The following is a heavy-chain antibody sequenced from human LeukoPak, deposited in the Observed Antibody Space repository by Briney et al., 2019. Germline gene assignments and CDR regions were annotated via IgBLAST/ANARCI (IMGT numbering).Heavy chain of an antibody. CDR1: GFTVSSNY. Sequence: GGSLRLSCAASGFTVSSNYMSWVRQAPGKGLEWVSVIYSGGSTYYADSVKGRFTISRHNSKNTLYLQMNSLRAEDTAVYYCAREGGPYRPLDYSGQGTLVTVAS. V-gene: IGHV3-53*04. CDR2: IYSGGST. J-gene: IGHJ4*02. CDR3: AREGGPYRPLDY.